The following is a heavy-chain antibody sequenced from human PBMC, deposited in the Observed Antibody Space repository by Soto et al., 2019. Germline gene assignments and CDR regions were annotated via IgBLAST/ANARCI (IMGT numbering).Heavy chain of an antibody. CDR1: AFTFSRYS. CDR2: ISSSSDTI. CDR3: ARDSSYDMDV. Sequence: SGGSLRLSCAASAFTFSRYSMNWVRQAPGNGLEWVSQISSSSDTIYYADSVKGRFTISRDNAKNSLYLQMNSLRDEDTSVYYCARDSSYDMDVWGQGTTVTVSS. V-gene: IGHV3-48*02. D-gene: IGHD6-6*01. J-gene: IGHJ6*02.